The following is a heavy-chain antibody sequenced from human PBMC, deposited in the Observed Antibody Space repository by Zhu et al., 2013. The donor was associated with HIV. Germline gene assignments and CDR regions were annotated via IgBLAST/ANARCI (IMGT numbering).Heavy chain of an antibody. V-gene: IGHV1-69*12. Sequence: QVQLVQSGAEVKKPGSSVKVSCKASGGTFRDYAFSWVRQAPGQGLEWMGWIIPIFGVANYAQNFQGRVTMTADESTSTAYMELSSLTSQDTAIYYCARGRAVSRYYDSSGYGDYFDYWGQGTLVTVSS. J-gene: IGHJ4*02. CDR3: ARGRAVSRYYDSSGYGDYFDY. D-gene: IGHD3-22*01. CDR1: GGTFRDYA. CDR2: IIPIFGVA.